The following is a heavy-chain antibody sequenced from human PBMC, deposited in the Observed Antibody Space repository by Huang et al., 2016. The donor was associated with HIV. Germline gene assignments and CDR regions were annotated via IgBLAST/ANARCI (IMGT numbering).Heavy chain of an antibody. J-gene: IGHJ2*01. V-gene: IGHV2-5*02. CDR1: GFSIRTSGVG. CDR2: IYWDDDK. Sequence: QITLKESGPTLVKPTQTLTLTCTLSGFSIRTSGVGVGWIRQPPGKALEWLALIYWDDDKRYSPALKTRLTITKDSSENRVVLTMTNMDPLDTATYYCARAQGYGAYWSRYWYFDLWGRGTLVTVSS. D-gene: IGHD2-8*02. CDR3: ARAQGYGAYWSRYWYFDL.